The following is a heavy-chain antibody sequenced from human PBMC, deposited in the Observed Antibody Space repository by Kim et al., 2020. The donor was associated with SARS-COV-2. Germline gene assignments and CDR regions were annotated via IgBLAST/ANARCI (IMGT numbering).Heavy chain of an antibody. J-gene: IGHJ4*02. CDR1: GGTFSNYA. CDR3: ARDLGGYDDSSGLSATGVD. CDR2: IIPTIATG. Sequence: SVKVSCKFSGGTFSNYAFTWVRQAPGQGFEWMGGIIPTIATGVYAESFQGRVTITADQSTNAVYMDLARLTSEDTAVYYCARDLGGYDDSSGLSATGVDWGQGTLVTVS. D-gene: IGHD3-22*01. V-gene: IGHV1-69*13.